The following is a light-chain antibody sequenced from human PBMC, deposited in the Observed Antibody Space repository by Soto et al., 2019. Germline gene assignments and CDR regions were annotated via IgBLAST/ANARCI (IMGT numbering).Light chain of an antibody. V-gene: IGKV4-1*01. J-gene: IGKJ2*01. CDR1: QSVLYSSNNKNY. Sequence: DIVMTQSPDSLAVSLGERATINCKSSQSVLYSSNNKNYLAWYQQKPGQPPKLLIYWASTRESGVPDRFSGSVSGTDFTLTISSLQAEDVAVYYCQHYYSTPPYTFGQGTKLEIK. CDR2: WAS. CDR3: QHYYSTPPYT.